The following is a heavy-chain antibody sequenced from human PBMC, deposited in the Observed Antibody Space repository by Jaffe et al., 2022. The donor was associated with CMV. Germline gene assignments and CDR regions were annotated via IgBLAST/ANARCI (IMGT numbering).Heavy chain of an antibody. V-gene: IGHV3-11*01. Sequence: QVQLVESGGGWVKPGGSLRLSCAASGFTFDDYYMTWIRQAPGKGLEWVSYISSSGNALYYADSVKGRFTISRDNAKNSLYLQMNSLRADDTAVYYCARDWNRKLAVAGTSSDYWGQGTLVTVSS. CDR3: ARDWNRKLAVAGTSSDY. J-gene: IGHJ4*02. CDR2: ISSSGNAL. D-gene: IGHD6-19*01. CDR1: GFTFDDYY.